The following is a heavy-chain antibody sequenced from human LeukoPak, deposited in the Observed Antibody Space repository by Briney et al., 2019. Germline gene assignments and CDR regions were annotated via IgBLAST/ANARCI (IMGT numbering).Heavy chain of an antibody. CDR3: ARDGEYSGYDFDY. V-gene: IGHV3-7*01. Sequence: GGSLRLSCAASGFTFSSYWMSWVRQAPGKGLEWVANIKQDGSEKYYVDSVKGRFTISRDNAKNSLYLQMNSLRAKDTAVYYCARDGEYSGYDFDYWGQGTLVTVSS. CDR1: GFTFSSYW. D-gene: IGHD5-12*01. CDR2: IKQDGSEK. J-gene: IGHJ4*02.